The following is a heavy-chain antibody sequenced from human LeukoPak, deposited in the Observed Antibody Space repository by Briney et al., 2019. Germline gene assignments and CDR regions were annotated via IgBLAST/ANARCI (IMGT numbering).Heavy chain of an antibody. CDR2: ISSSGSTI. CDR3: AREFGLRYFDWLLWGAFDI. CDR1: GFTFSSYE. Sequence: GGSLRLSCAASGFTFSSYEMHWVRQAPGKGLEGVSYISSSGSTIYYADSVKGRFTISRDNAKNSLYLQMNSLRAEDTAVYYCAREFGLRYFDWLLWGAFDIWGQGTMVTVSS. V-gene: IGHV3-48*03. D-gene: IGHD3-9*01. J-gene: IGHJ3*02.